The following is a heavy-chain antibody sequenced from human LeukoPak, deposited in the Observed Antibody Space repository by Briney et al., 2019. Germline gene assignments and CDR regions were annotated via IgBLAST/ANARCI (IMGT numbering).Heavy chain of an antibody. CDR1: GGSFSGYY. D-gene: IGHD3-22*01. CDR3: ARRYYYDSSGYYLDFDY. Sequence: PSETLSLTCAVYGGSFSGYYWSWIRQPPGKGLEWIGEINHSGSTNYNPSLKSRVTISVDTSKNQFSLKLSSVTAADTAVYYCARRYYYDSSGYYLDFDYWGQGTLVTVSS. V-gene: IGHV4-34*01. CDR2: INHSGST. J-gene: IGHJ4*02.